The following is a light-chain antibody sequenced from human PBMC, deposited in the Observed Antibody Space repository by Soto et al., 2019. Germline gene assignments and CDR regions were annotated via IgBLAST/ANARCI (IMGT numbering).Light chain of an antibody. CDR3: QQSYSTPPIT. V-gene: IGKV1-5*03. CDR1: QTISSW. J-gene: IGKJ5*01. Sequence: DIQMTQSPSTLSGSVGDRVTITCRASQTISSWLAWYQQKPGKAPKLLIYKASTLKSGVPSRFSGSGSGTEFTLTISSLQPDDFATYYCQQSYSTPPITFGQGTRLEI. CDR2: KAS.